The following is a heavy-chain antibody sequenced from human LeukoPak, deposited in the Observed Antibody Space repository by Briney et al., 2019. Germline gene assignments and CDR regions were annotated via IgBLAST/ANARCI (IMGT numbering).Heavy chain of an antibody. J-gene: IGHJ6*02. CDR2: ISYDGSNK. CDR1: GFTFSSYA. V-gene: IGHV3-30*04. Sequence: GGSLRLSCAASGFTFSSYAMHWVRQAPGKGLEWVAVISYDGSNKYYADSVKGRFTISRDNSKNTLYLQMNSLRAEDTAVYYCARDRYYGDCGCHYYYYYGMDVWGQGTTVTVSS. D-gene: IGHD4-17*01. CDR3: ARDRYYGDCGCHYYYYYGMDV.